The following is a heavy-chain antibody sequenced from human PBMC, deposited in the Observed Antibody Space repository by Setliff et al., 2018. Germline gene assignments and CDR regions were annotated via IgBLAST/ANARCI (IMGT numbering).Heavy chain of an antibody. D-gene: IGHD3-3*01. Sequence: GASVKVSCKASGYTFTGYYMHWVRQAPGQGLEWMGRTNPNSGGTNYAQKFQGWVTMTRDTSISTAYMELSRLRSDDTAVYYCARGRDFWSGYLVYWGQGTLVTVSS. CDR1: GYTFTGYY. V-gene: IGHV1-2*04. CDR3: ARGRDFWSGYLVY. J-gene: IGHJ4*02. CDR2: TNPNSGGT.